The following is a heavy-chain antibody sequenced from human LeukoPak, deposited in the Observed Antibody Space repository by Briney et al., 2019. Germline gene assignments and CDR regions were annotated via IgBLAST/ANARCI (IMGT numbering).Heavy chain of an antibody. CDR2: ISYDGSHQ. D-gene: IGHD2-21*02. J-gene: IGHJ5*02. CDR3: AKDGGDHRNSWFDP. V-gene: IGHV3-30*18. CDR1: GLHFTNSG. Sequence: GGSLRLSCVVSGLHFTNSGMHWARQATDKGPEWGAVISYDGSHQYYADSVRDRFTISRDDAKNSVFLQMDSLRVEDTAVYYCAKDGGDHRNSWFDPWGQGTRVSVSS.